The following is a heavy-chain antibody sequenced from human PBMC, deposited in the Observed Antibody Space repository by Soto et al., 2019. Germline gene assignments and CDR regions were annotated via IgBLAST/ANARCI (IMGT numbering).Heavy chain of an antibody. J-gene: IGHJ4*02. V-gene: IGHV1-3*01. CDR2: INAGNGNS. D-gene: IGHD1-26*01. Sequence: QVQLVQSGAEVKKPGASVKVSCKASGYTFTSYAMHWVRQAPGQRLEWMGWINAGNGNSKYSQKFQGRVTITRDTPASTAYKELSSLRSEDTAVYYCARVLVGATPLNYWGQGTLVTVSS. CDR3: ARVLVGATPLNY. CDR1: GYTFTSYA.